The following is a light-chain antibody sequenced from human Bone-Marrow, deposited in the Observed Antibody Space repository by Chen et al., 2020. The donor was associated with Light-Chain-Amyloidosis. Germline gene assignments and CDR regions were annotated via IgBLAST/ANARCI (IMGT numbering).Light chain of an antibody. Sequence: QSVLTQPPSVSAAPGQKVSISFSGSSPNIGAHYVSWYQQLPGTAPKLLIYDNRKRPSGMPGRFSGSQSGTSATLGTAGRQTGDEADYYCAKWESEVGAVAFGGGTTLTV. CDR3: AKWESEVGAVA. CDR2: DNR. V-gene: IGLV1-51*01. CDR1: SPNIGAHY. J-gene: IGLJ2*01.